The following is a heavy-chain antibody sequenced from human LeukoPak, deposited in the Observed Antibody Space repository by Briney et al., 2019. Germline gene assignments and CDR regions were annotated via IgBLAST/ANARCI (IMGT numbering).Heavy chain of an antibody. J-gene: IGHJ6*03. CDR3: ARGSGLYDRMDV. D-gene: IGHD3-3*01. CDR1: GYTFTSYY. V-gene: IGHV1-2*02. CDR2: INPNSGGT. Sequence: ASVKVSCKASGYTFTSYYMHWVRQAPGQGLEWMGWINPNSGGTNYAQKFQGRVTMTRDTSISTAYMELSRLRSDDTAVYYCARGSGLYDRMDVWGKGTTVTVSS.